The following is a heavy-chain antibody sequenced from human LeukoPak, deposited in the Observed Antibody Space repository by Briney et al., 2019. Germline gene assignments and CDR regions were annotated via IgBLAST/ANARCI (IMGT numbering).Heavy chain of an antibody. CDR3: ATGGWYSET. V-gene: IGHV3-7*01. Sequence: GGSLRLSCAVSGFTFSIYAMTWVRQAPGKGLERVANIKQDGSEKYYVDSVKGRFTISRDNAENSLYLQMSSLRAEDTAVYYCATGGWYSETWGQGVLVTVSS. CDR2: IKQDGSEK. D-gene: IGHD2-15*01. J-gene: IGHJ5*02. CDR1: GFTFSIYA.